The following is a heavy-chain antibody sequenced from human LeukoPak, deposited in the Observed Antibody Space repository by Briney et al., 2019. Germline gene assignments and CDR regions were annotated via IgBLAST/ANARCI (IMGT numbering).Heavy chain of an antibody. CDR3: ASLPIAAAGTWTYYFDY. J-gene: IGHJ4*02. CDR1: GGSFSGYY. V-gene: IGHV4-34*01. D-gene: IGHD6-13*01. Sequence: SETLSLTCAVYGGSFSGYYWSWIRQPPGKGLEWIGEINHSGSTSYNPSLKSRVTISVDTSKNQFSLKLSSVTAADTAVYYCASLPIAAAGTWTYYFDYWGQGTLVTVSS. CDR2: INHSGST.